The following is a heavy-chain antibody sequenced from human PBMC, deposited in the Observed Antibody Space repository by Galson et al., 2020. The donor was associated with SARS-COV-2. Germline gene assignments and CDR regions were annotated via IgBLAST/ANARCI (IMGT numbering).Heavy chain of an antibody. CDR3: ALIIAAANAVDF. D-gene: IGHD6-13*01. J-gene: IGHJ4*02. Sequence: ASVKVSCKASGYIFTGFYVHWLRQAPGQGPEWMGRINPNRGGTDYAQKFQGRVTMTRDTSITTAYMELSSLRSDDTAVYYCALIIAAANAVDFWGQGSLLTVSS. CDR1: GYIFTGFY. CDR2: INPNRGGT. V-gene: IGHV1-2*06.